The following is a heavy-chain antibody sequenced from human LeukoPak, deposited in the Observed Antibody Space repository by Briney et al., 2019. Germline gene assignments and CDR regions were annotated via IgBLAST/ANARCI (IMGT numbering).Heavy chain of an antibody. CDR3: ARDRVAATDAFDI. V-gene: IGHV1-69*05. CDR2: IIPIFGTA. CDR1: GGTFSSYA. Sequence: SVKVSCKASGGTFSSYAISWVRQAPGQGLEWMGRIIPIFGTANYAQKFQGRVTITTDESTRTAYMELSSLRSEDTAVYYCARDRVAATDAFDIWGQGTMVTVSS. D-gene: IGHD2-15*01. J-gene: IGHJ3*02.